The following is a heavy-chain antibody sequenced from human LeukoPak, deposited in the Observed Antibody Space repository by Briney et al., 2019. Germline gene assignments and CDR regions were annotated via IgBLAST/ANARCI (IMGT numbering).Heavy chain of an antibody. D-gene: IGHD3-22*01. CDR3: ARENDSSGLRY. Sequence: SETLSLTCTVSGGSVSSGSYYWGWIRQPPGKGLEWIGYIYYSGSTNYNPSLKSRVTISVDTSKNQFSLKLSSVTAADTAVYYCARENDSSGLRYWGQGTLVTVSS. J-gene: IGHJ4*02. V-gene: IGHV4-61*01. CDR1: GGSVSSGSYY. CDR2: IYYSGST.